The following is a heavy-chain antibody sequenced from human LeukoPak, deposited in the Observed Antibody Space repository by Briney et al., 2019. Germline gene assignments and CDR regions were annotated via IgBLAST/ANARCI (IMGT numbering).Heavy chain of an antibody. Sequence: ASVRVSCEASGYTFTGYYMYWVRQAPGQGLEWMGWINPNSGGTNYAQKFQGRVTMTRDTSISTAYMELSRLRSDDTAVYYCAREMTNDEASDYWGQGTLVTVSS. CDR3: AREMTNDEASDY. V-gene: IGHV1-2*02. J-gene: IGHJ4*02. CDR2: INPNSGGT. CDR1: GYTFTGYY.